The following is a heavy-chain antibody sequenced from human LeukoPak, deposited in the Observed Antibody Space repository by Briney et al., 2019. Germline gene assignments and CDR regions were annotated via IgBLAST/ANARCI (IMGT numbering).Heavy chain of an antibody. Sequence: SGGSLRLSCAASGFTFSSSSMSWVRQAPGKGLEWVSSISSSSSYIYYADSLKGRFTISRDNAKNSLYLQMNSLRAEDTAVYYCAREVLPAAMGIDYWGQGTLVTVSS. J-gene: IGHJ4*02. V-gene: IGHV3-21*01. CDR1: GFTFSSSS. CDR3: AREVLPAAMGIDY. CDR2: ISSSSSYI. D-gene: IGHD2-2*01.